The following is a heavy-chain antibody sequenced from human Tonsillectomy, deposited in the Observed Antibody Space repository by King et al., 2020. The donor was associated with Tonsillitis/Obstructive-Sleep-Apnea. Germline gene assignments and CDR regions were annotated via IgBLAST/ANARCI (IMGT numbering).Heavy chain of an antibody. CDR1: GFTFSDYY. CDR2: ISSSSSYT. J-gene: IGHJ4*02. Sequence: VQLVESGGGLVKPGGSLRLSCAASGFTFSDYYMSWIRQAPGKGLEWVSYISSSSSYTNYADSVKGRFTISRDNAKNSLYLQMNSLSAEDTAVYYCASWGYSSMGTPYFDYWGQGTLVTVSS. D-gene: IGHD6-13*01. V-gene: IGHV3-11*05. CDR3: ASWGYSSMGTPYFDY.